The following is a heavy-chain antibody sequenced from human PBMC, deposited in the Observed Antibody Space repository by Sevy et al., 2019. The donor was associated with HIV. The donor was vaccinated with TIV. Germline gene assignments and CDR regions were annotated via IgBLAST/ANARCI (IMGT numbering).Heavy chain of an antibody. CDR1: GLRVSDNY. V-gene: IGHV3-66*01. D-gene: IGHD3-22*01. Sequence: GGSLRLSCAASGLRVSDNYMNWVRRAPGKGLELVSVRYSDGRTYYADSVKGRFTISWDNSKNTLYLHMNNLRPDDTAVYYCARDRYYDASGYYYYYYGMDVWGQGTTVTVSS. CDR3: ARDRYYDASGYYYYYYGMDV. CDR2: RYSDGRT. J-gene: IGHJ6*02.